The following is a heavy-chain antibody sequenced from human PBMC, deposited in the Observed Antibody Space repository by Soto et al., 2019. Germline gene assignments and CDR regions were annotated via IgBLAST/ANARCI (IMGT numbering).Heavy chain of an antibody. Sequence: QLQLQESGPGLVQPSETLSLTCTVSGGSISSSSYYWGWIRQPPGKGLEWIGSIYYSGSTYYNPSLKSRVTISVDTSKNQFSLKLSSVTAADTAVYYCARLRRSGIAVAGGGAFDICCQGTMVTVSS. CDR3: ARLRRSGIAVAGGGAFDI. CDR1: GGSISSSSYY. J-gene: IGHJ3*02. V-gene: IGHV4-39*01. CDR2: IYYSGST. D-gene: IGHD6-19*01.